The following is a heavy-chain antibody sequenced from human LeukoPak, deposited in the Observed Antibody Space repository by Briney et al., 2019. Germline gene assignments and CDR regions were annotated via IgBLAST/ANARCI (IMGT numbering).Heavy chain of an antibody. CDR3: ARGTGIAVAGTRWVGWFDP. Sequence: ASVKVSCKASGYTFTSYDINWVRQATGQGLEWMGWINPNSGNTGYAQKFQGRVTMTRNTSISPAYMELSSLRSEDTAVYYCARGTGIAVAGTRWVGWFDPWGQGTLVTVSS. V-gene: IGHV1-8*01. D-gene: IGHD6-19*01. CDR2: INPNSGNT. J-gene: IGHJ5*02. CDR1: GYTFTSYD.